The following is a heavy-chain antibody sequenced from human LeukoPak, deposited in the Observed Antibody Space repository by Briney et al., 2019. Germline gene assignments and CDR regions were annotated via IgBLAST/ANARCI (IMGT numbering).Heavy chain of an antibody. J-gene: IGHJ4*02. CDR3: ARDFYGDDGHHPFDY. CDR2: IYASGST. V-gene: IGHV4-4*07. D-gene: IGHD2/OR15-2a*01. Sequence: SETLSLTCSVSGAPISSYYWNWIRQSAGKGLEWVGRIYASGSTNYNPSLKSRVTISMDKSKNQFSLNLKSVTAADTAIYYCARDFYGDDGHHPFDYWGQGVLVTVSS. CDR1: GAPISSYY.